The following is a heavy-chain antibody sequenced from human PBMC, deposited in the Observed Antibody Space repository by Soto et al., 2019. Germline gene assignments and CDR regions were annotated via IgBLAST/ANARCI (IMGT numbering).Heavy chain of an antibody. CDR1: GGSISTYY. V-gene: IGHV4-59*01. J-gene: IGHJ4*02. D-gene: IGHD3-10*01. CDR2: ISASGAT. CDR3: ARSHSFDGSIYHYYFDF. Sequence: LSLTCTVSGGSISTYYWSWIRQPPGGTLEWIGYISASGATTYNPSLESRVTMSVDMPNNEFSLELTSLTAADTAVYYCARSHSFDGSIYHYYFDFWAQGTLVTVSS.